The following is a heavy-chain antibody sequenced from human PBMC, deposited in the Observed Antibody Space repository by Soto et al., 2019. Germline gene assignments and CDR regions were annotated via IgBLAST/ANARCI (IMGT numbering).Heavy chain of an antibody. J-gene: IGHJ4*02. CDR2: ISAYNGNT. D-gene: IGHD3-10*01. V-gene: IGHV1-18*01. CDR1: GYTFTSYG. Sequence: VASVKVSCKASGYTFTSYGISWLRQAPGQGLEWMGWISAYNGNTNYAQKLQGRVTMTTDTSTSTAYMELRSLRSDDTAVYYCARLLSEGSIGPVDYWGQGTLVTVSS. CDR3: ARLLSEGSIGPVDY.